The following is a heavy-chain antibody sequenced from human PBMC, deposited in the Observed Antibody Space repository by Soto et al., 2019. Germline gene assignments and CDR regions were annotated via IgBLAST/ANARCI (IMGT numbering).Heavy chain of an antibody. CDR3: AREGYCSGGSCYPRYYYYYYGMDV. CDR1: GYTFTSYG. J-gene: IGHJ6*02. D-gene: IGHD2-15*01. CDR2: ISAYNGNT. V-gene: IGHV1-18*01. Sequence: QVQLVQSGAEVKKPGASVKVSCKASGYTFTSYGISWVRQAPGQGLEWMGWISAYNGNTNYAQKLQGRVTMTTDTSTSTAYMELRSLRSDDTAVYYCAREGYCSGGSCYPRYYYYYYGMDVWGQGTTVTVSS.